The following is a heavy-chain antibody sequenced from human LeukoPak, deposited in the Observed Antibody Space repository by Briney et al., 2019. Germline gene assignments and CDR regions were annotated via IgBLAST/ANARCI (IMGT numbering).Heavy chain of an antibody. Sequence: ASVTVSCKASGYTFTSYYMHWVRQAPGQGLEWMGIINPSGGSTSYAQKFQGRVTMTRDTSTSTVYMELSSLRSEDTAVYYCARDATYYYGSGSYYQDRIPYYWGQGTLVTVSS. CDR3: ARDATYYYGSGSYYQDRIPYY. J-gene: IGHJ4*02. CDR2: INPSGGST. CDR1: GYTFTSYY. V-gene: IGHV1-46*01. D-gene: IGHD3-10*01.